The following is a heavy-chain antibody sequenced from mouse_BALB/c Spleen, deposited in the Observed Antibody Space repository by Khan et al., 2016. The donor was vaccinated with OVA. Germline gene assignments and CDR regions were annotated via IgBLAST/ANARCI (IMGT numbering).Heavy chain of an antibody. J-gene: IGHJ4*01. CDR1: GFSLPSYG. V-gene: IGHV2-5-1*01. CDR2: IWRGGST. CDR3: AKDGGPLAMDY. D-gene: IGHD1-1*02. Sequence: QVQLKQSGPSLVQPSQSLSITCTVSGFSLPSYGVHWVRQSPGKGLEWLGVIWRGGSTDYNAAFMSRLSITKDNSKSQVFIKMNSPQADDTAISNCAKDGGPLAMDYWGQGTSVTVSS.